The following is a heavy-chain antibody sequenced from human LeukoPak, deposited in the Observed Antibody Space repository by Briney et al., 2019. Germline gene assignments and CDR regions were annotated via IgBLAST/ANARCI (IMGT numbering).Heavy chain of an antibody. CDR2: IYSSGTT. CDR3: ARASYYGNRYFDP. J-gene: IGHJ2*01. CDR1: GGSISSHY. D-gene: IGHD3-10*01. V-gene: IGHV4-4*07. Sequence: SETLSLTCTVSGGSISSHYWSWIRQPAGKGLEWFGRIYSSGTTNYNPSLKSRVTMSVDTSKNQFSLKLSSVTAADTAVYYCARASYYGNRYFDPWGRGTLVTVSS.